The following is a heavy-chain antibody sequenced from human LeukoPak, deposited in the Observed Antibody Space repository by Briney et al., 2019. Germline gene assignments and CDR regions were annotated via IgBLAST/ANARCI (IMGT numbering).Heavy chain of an antibody. CDR1: GGSFSGYY. D-gene: IGHD3-10*01. CDR2: INHSGST. V-gene: IGHV4-34*01. J-gene: IGHJ4*02. Sequence: TTSETLSLTCAVYGGSFSGYYWSWIRQPPGKGLEWIGEINHSGSTYYNPSLKSRVTISVDTSKNQFSLKLSSVTAADTAVYYCARAAGNWGQGTLVTVSS. CDR3: ARAAGN.